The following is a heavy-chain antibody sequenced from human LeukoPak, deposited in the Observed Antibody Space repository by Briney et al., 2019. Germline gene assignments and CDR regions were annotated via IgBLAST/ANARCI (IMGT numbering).Heavy chain of an antibody. D-gene: IGHD6-19*01. CDR1: GYTFTGYY. V-gene: IGHV1-8*03. CDR2: MNPNSGNT. Sequence: AASVKVSCKASGYTFTGYYMHWVRQAPGQGLEWMGWMNPNSGNTGYAQKFQGRVTITRNTSISTAYMELSSLRSEDTAVYYCARAGIAVAGPYYFDYWGQGTLVTVSS. J-gene: IGHJ4*02. CDR3: ARAGIAVAGPYYFDY.